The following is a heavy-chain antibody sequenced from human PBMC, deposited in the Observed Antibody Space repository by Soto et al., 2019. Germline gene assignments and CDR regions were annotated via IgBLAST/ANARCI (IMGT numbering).Heavy chain of an antibody. D-gene: IGHD3-16*01. Sequence: QVQLVESGGGVVQPGKSLRLSCVASGDSLSNYGMHWVRQAPGKGLEWVASIWHDGRYEFHADSVKGRFAISIDNSKNSLYLQMSSLRVEDTAMYYCVTDGGVHYDSTGGDFWGQGTLVTVSS. CDR2: IWHDGRYE. V-gene: IGHV3-33*01. CDR1: GDSLSNYG. CDR3: VTDGGVHYDSTGGDF. J-gene: IGHJ4*02.